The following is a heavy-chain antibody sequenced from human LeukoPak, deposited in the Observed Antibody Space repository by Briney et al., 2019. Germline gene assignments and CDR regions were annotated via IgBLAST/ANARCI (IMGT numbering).Heavy chain of an antibody. Sequence: ASVTVSSKASGYTFTGYYMHWVRQAPGQGLEWMGWINPNSGGTNYAQKFQGRVTMTRDTSISTAYMELSRLRSDDTAVYYCAREIYGGWFDPWGQGTLVTVSS. CDR3: AREIYGGWFDP. V-gene: IGHV1-2*02. D-gene: IGHD3-16*01. J-gene: IGHJ5*02. CDR2: INPNSGGT. CDR1: GYTFTGYY.